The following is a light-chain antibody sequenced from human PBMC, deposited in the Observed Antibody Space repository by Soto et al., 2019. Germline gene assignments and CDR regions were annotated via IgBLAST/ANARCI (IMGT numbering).Light chain of an antibody. Sequence: QSALTQPASMSGSPGQSITISCTGTSSDIGGYNYVSWYQQHPGKAPKLMIYEVTNRPSGVSNRFSGSKSGSTASLTISGLQAEDEADYYCSSYTSSSTPVVFGGGTKLTVL. V-gene: IGLV2-14*01. CDR2: EVT. J-gene: IGLJ2*01. CDR3: SSYTSSSTPVV. CDR1: SSDIGGYNY.